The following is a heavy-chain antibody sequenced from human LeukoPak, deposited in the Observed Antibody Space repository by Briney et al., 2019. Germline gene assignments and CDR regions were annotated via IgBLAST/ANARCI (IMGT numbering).Heavy chain of an antibody. J-gene: IGHJ3*01. CDR2: ISSTTGRII. Sequence: GGSLRLSCASSGFTFSDYYMTWLRQAPGKGLEWLSYISSTTGRIIYYADSVKGRFTISRDNTKNSLFLQMVSLRVEDTAVYYCARYYSDAFDVWGQGTVVTVSS. V-gene: IGHV3-11*04. CDR3: ARYYSDAFDV. D-gene: IGHD3-10*01. CDR1: GFTFSDYY.